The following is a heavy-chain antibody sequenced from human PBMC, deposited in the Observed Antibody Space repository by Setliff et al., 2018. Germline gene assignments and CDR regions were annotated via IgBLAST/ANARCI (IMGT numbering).Heavy chain of an antibody. J-gene: IGHJ4*02. D-gene: IGHD3-10*01. CDR1: GGAFTSHG. Sequence: LVKVSCKVSGGAFTSHGVSWVRQAPGQGLEWMGGIIPLSDITSYAQTLQGRVTITADKSTNTVNMELSSLRPEDTAVYYCAIDSVVRGFINGDSFDYWGQGTLVTVPQ. CDR2: IIPLSDIT. CDR3: AIDSVVRGFINGDSFDY. V-gene: IGHV1-69*10.